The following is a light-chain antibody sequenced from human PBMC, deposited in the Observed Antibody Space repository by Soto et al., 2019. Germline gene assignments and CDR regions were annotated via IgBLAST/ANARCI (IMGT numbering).Light chain of an antibody. Sequence: TKAPSTLSLSPGDRATLSCMASQSVSNFLAWYQQKPGQAPRLLMLHSSNRATGIPARFSGSGSGTDFTLTISSLEPEDVAVYYCQQRSNWPLTFGRGTQVDIK. V-gene: IGKV3-11*01. J-gene: IGKJ4*01. CDR3: QQRSNWPLT. CDR2: HSS. CDR1: QSVSNF.